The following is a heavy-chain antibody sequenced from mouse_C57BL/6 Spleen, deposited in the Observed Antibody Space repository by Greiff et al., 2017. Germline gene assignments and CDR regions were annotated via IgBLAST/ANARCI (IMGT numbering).Heavy chain of an antibody. CDR3: ARQITTVVPPFDY. D-gene: IGHD1-1*01. Sequence: LLESGPELVKPGASVKISCKASGYAFSSSWMNWVKQRPGKGLEWIGRIYPGDGDTNYNGKFKGKATLTADKSSSTAYMQLSSLTSEDSAVYFSARQITTVVPPFDYWGQGTTLTVSS. V-gene: IGHV1-82*01. CDR2: IYPGDGDT. J-gene: IGHJ2*01. CDR1: GYAFSSSW.